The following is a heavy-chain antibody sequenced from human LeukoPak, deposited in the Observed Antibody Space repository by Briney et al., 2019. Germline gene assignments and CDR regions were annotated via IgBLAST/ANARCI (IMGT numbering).Heavy chain of an antibody. J-gene: IGHJ3*02. CDR1: GFTVSSNY. CDR2: IYSGGST. V-gene: IGHV3-53*04. CDR3: AREGGYSYGYGGDAFDI. D-gene: IGHD5-18*01. Sequence: GGSLRLSCAASGFTVSSNYMSWVRQAPGKGLEWVSVIYSGGSTCYADSVKGRFTISRHNSKNTLYLQMNSLRAEDTAVYYCAREGGYSYGYGGDAFDIWGQGTMVTVSS.